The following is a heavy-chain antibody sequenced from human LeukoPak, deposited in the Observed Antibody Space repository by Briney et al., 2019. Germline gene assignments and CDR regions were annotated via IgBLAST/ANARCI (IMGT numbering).Heavy chain of an antibody. V-gene: IGHV1-69*05. CDR2: IIPIFGTA. Sequence: GASVKVSCKASGYTFTSYGISWVRQAPGQGLEWMGGIIPIFGTANYAQKFQGRVTITTDESTSTAYMELSSLRSEDTAVYYCARARDSYGDYDYWGQGTLVTVSS. CDR1: GYTFTSYG. D-gene: IGHD4-17*01. J-gene: IGHJ4*02. CDR3: ARARDSYGDYDY.